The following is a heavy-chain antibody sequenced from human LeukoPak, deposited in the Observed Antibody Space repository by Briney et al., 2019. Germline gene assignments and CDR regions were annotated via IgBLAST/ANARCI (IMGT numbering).Heavy chain of an antibody. Sequence: GESLRLXCAASGFTGSSNYMTWVRLAPGKGLESVSVIYAGGGTYYADSVKGRFTISRDNSQNTLYLQMNSLRPEDTAMYYCARDRCSSTSSCYHPYAFNMWGQGTMVTVSS. CDR2: IYAGGGT. CDR1: GFTGSSNY. CDR3: ARDRCSSTSSCYHPYAFNM. J-gene: IGHJ3*02. V-gene: IGHV3-66*02. D-gene: IGHD2-2*01.